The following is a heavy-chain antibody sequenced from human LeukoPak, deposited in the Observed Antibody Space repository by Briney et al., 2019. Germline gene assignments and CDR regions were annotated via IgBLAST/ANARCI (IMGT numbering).Heavy chain of an antibody. J-gene: IGHJ4*02. Sequence: SGGSLRLSCAASGFTFSTYWMSWVRQAPGKGLEWVANIKEDGSEKYYGDSVKGRFTISRDSAKNSLYLEMNSLRVEDTAVYYCARDSSGYQWGQGTLVTVSS. CDR2: IKEDGSEK. D-gene: IGHD3-22*01. CDR1: GFTFSTYW. CDR3: ARDSSGYQ. V-gene: IGHV3-7*01.